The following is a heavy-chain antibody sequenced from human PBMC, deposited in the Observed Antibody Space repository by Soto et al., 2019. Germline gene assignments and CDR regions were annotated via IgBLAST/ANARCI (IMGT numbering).Heavy chain of an antibody. Sequence: SETLSLTCTVSGGSISSYYWSWIRQPPGKGLEWIGYIYSSGSTNYNPSLKSRVTISVDTSKNQFSLKLTSVTAADTAVYYCARQDPHCTNGVCQVDYWGQGTLVTVSS. V-gene: IGHV4-4*08. J-gene: IGHJ4*02. D-gene: IGHD2-8*01. CDR1: GGSISSYY. CDR2: IYSSGST. CDR3: ARQDPHCTNGVCQVDY.